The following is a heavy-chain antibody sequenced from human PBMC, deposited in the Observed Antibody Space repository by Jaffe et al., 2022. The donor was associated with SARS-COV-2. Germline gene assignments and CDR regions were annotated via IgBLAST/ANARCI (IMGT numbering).Heavy chain of an antibody. CDR1: GFTFTMYA. CDR3: AKEGEHFYYPDMDV. D-gene: IGHD1-26*01. Sequence: EVQLLESGGGWVQPGGSLRLSCAASGFTFTMYAISWVRQAPGKGLEWVSAIRGSGANTYYADSVMGRFTMSRDNSKNTVYLQMNSLTGEDTAVYYCAKEGEHFYYPDMDVWGQGTTVTVSS. CDR2: IRGSGANT. J-gene: IGHJ6*02. V-gene: IGHV3-23*01.